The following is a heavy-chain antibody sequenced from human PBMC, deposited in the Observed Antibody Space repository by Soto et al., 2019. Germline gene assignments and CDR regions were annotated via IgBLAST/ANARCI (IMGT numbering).Heavy chain of an antibody. CDR3: ARGYCSGGACYSGMDV. Sequence: SVKVYFKASGGPFSTQAVIWVRQAPGHGLEWMGGIIPISGTTYYTEKFQGRVTITAYEPTSTAFMELSSLKSDDTAVFYCARGYCSGGACYSGMDVWGQGTMVTVSS. CDR2: IIPISGTT. D-gene: IGHD2-15*01. V-gene: IGHV1-69*13. J-gene: IGHJ6*01. CDR1: GGPFSTQA.